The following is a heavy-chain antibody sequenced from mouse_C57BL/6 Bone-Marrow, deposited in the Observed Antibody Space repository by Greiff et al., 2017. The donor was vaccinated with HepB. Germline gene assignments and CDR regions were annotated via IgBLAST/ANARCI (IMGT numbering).Heavy chain of an antibody. Sequence: VQLQQSGAELVRPGASVKLSCTASGFNIKDDYMHWVKQRPEQGLEWIGWIDPENGDTEYASKFQGKATITADTSSNTAYLQLSSLTSEDTAVYCCTPTPYYGSSLAYWGQGTLVTVSA. V-gene: IGHV14-4*01. J-gene: IGHJ3*01. CDR3: TPTPYYGSSLAY. D-gene: IGHD1-1*01. CDR1: GFNIKDDY. CDR2: IDPENGDT.